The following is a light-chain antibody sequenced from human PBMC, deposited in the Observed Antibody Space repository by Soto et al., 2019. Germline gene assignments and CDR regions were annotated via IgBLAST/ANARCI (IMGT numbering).Light chain of an antibody. Sequence: AIQLTQSPSSLSASVGDRITITCRASQGISSALAWYQQKPGKAPKLLIYDASNLESGVPSRFSGSGSGTDFTLTISSLQAEDFATYCCQPFNTYPHSFGGGTKVEIK. J-gene: IGKJ4*01. CDR3: QPFNTYPHS. CDR2: DAS. CDR1: QGISSA. V-gene: IGKV1-13*02.